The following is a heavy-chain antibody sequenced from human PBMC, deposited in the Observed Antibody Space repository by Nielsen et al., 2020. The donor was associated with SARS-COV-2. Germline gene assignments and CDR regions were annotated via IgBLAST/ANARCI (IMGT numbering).Heavy chain of an antibody. V-gene: IGHV1-69*02. D-gene: IGHD5-12*01. J-gene: IGHJ4*02. Sequence: SVNVSCKASGGTFSSYTINWVRQAPGQGLEWMGRIMPILDITKYAQKFQGRVTITADKSTSTAYLDLTSLRPDDTAVYYCAIQGGYSGYDFRRPSHLDHWGQGTLVTVSS. CDR3: AIQGGYSGYDFRRPSHLDH. CDR2: IMPILDIT. CDR1: GGTFSSYT.